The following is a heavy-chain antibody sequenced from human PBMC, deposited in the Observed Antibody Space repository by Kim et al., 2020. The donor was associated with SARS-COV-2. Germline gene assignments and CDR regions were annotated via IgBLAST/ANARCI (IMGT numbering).Heavy chain of an antibody. Sequence: SETLSLTCTVSDDSISSGTYYWGWLRQPPGRGLEWIGSISYSGTTYQKPSLKSRVTISVDTSKNQFSLNLTSVTAADTAVYFCARHFYPAYYFDYWGHGILVTVSS. D-gene: IGHD3-16*02. CDR2: ISYSGTT. CDR3: ARHFYPAYYFDY. CDR1: DDSISSGTYY. J-gene: IGHJ4*01. V-gene: IGHV4-39*01.